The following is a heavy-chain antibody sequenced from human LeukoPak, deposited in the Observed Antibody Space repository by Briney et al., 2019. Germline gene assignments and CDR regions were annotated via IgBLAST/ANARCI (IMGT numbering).Heavy chain of an antibody. CDR1: GVSSSSSY. D-gene: IGHD2-21*01. Sequence: PSETLSLTCTVSGVSSSSSYWSWIRQSPGKGLEWIGYIFYTGDSNHNPSFKSRVSISLDTSKDQIFLKLSSVTAADTAVYYCARHRFASPLDSWGQGTLVTVSS. CDR3: ARHRFASPLDS. CDR2: IFYTGDS. V-gene: IGHV4-59*08. J-gene: IGHJ4*02.